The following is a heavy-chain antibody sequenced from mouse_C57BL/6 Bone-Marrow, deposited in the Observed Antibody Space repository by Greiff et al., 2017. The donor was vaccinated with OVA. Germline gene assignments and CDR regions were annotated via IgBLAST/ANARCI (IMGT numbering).Heavy chain of an antibody. CDR2: ISSGSSTI. J-gene: IGHJ1*03. Sequence: EVKLMDSGGGLVKPGGSLKLSCAASGFTFSDYGMHWVRQAPEKGLEWVAYISSGSSTIYYADTVKGRFTISRDNAKNTLFLQMTSLRSEDTAMYYCARPHYGSSYVYFDVWGTGTTVTVSS. CDR3: ARPHYGSSYVYFDV. V-gene: IGHV5-17*01. D-gene: IGHD1-1*01. CDR1: GFTFSDYG.